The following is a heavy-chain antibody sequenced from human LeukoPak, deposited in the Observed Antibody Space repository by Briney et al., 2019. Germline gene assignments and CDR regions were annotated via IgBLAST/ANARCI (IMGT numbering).Heavy chain of an antibody. CDR2: ISSSSTI. CDR1: GFIFSDYC. CDR3: ARGQPGGWEYFDY. Sequence: GGSLRLSCTADGFIFSDYCMSWIRQAPGKGLEWVSYISSSSTIYYADSVKGRFTISRDNAKNSLYLQMNSLRAEDTAVYYCARGQPGGWEYFDYWGQGTPVTVSS. J-gene: IGHJ4*02. D-gene: IGHD6-19*01. V-gene: IGHV3-69-1*01.